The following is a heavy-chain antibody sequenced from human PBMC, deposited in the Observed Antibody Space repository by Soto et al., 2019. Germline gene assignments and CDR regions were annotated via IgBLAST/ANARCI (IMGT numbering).Heavy chain of an antibody. CDR1: GGSFSGYY. CDR3: ASPSPPDY. J-gene: IGHJ4*02. V-gene: IGHV4-34*01. Sequence: QVQLQQWGAGLLKPSETLSLTCAVYGGSFSGYYWSWIRHTPGKGLEWIGEINHSGSTNYNPSLNRRITISVDTTKKQSSLKLSSVTAADTAVYYWASPSPPDYWGQGTLVTVSS. CDR2: INHSGST.